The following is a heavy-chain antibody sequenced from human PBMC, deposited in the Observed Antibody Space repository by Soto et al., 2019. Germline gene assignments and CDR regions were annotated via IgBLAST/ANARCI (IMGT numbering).Heavy chain of an antibody. D-gene: IGHD3-22*01. J-gene: IGHJ6*02. CDR2: AYYRSKWYN. CDR3: AREGSSGYHYSPVDYYYGTDV. CDR1: GDSVSSNSST. Sequence: PSQTLSLTCAISGDSVSSNSSTWNWIRQSPSRGLEWLGRAYYRSKWYNDYAVSVKSRIIINPDTSKNQFSLHLNSVTPEDTAVYYCAREGSSGYHYSPVDYYYGTDVWGQGTTVTVSS. V-gene: IGHV6-1*01.